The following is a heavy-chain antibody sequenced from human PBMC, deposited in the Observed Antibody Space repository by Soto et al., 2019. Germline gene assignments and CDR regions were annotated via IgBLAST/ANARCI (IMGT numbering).Heavy chain of an antibody. V-gene: IGHV2-5*02. CDR2: IYWDDDK. Sequence: QITLKESGPTLVKPTQTLTLTCTFSGFSLSTSGVGVGWIRQPPGKALEWLALIYWDDDKRYSPSLKSRLTITKDTSKNQVVLTMTNMDPVYTATYYCAHRLLMVRGVGDAFDIWGQGTMVTVSS. J-gene: IGHJ3*02. CDR1: GFSLSTSGVG. CDR3: AHRLLMVRGVGDAFDI. D-gene: IGHD3-10*01.